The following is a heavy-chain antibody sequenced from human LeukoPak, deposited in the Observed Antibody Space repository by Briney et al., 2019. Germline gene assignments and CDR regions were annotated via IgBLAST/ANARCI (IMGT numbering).Heavy chain of an antibody. CDR1: GGTFSSYA. Sequence: ASVKVSCKASGGTFSSYAISWVRQAPGQGLEWMGRIIPILGIASYAQKFQGRVTITADKSTSTAYMELSSLRSEDTAVYYCARYSLRSSGSFDIWGQGTMVTVSS. J-gene: IGHJ3*02. CDR3: ARYSLRSSGSFDI. CDR2: IIPILGIA. D-gene: IGHD6-19*01. V-gene: IGHV1-69*04.